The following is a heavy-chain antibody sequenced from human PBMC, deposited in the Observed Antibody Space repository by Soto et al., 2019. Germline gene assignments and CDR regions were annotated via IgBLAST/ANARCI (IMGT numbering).Heavy chain of an antibody. Sequence: PGESLKISCKGSGYNFANYWIGWVRQMPGKGLEWMGMIFPGDSDTKNSPSLQGQITMSVDKSDSSAYLQWRSLKASDTAMYYCAAGYTTGPDAFDLWGQGTMVTVSS. CDR2: IFPGDSDT. V-gene: IGHV5-51*01. CDR3: AAGYTTGPDAFDL. CDR1: GYNFANYW. J-gene: IGHJ3*01. D-gene: IGHD6-13*01.